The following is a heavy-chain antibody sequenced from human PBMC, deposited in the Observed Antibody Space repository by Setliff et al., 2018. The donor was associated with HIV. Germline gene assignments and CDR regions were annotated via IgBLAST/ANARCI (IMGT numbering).Heavy chain of an antibody. CDR1: GYTFTGYH. V-gene: IGHV1-2*02. D-gene: IGHD3-10*01. J-gene: IGHJ4*02. CDR3: ARGFTYRGYYYGSGSYYNIQQPIDY. Sequence: ASVKVSCKASGYTFTGYHMHWVRQAPGQGLEWMGWINPNSGGTNYAQKFQGRVTMTRDTSISTAYMELSRLRSDDTAVYYCARGFTYRGYYYGSGSYYNIQQPIDYWGQGTLVTVSS. CDR2: INPNSGGT.